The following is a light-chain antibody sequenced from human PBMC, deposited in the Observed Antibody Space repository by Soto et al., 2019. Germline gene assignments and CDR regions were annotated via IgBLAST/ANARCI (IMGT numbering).Light chain of an antibody. CDR3: QQYNNRPPWA. Sequence: EIVMTQSPATLSVSPGERATLSCRASQSVSSNLAWYQQKPGQAPRLLINGASTRATGIPARFSGSGSGTEFTLTINSLQPEDFAVYYCQQYNNRPPWAFGQGTKVETK. J-gene: IGKJ1*01. CDR1: QSVSSN. CDR2: GAS. V-gene: IGKV3-15*01.